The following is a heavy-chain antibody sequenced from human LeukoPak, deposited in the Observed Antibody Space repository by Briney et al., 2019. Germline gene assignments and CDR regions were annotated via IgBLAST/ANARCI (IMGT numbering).Heavy chain of an antibody. CDR1: GGSFSGYY. CDR2: INHSGST. J-gene: IGHJ4*02. CDR3: AKHGQWLVYTQH. D-gene: IGHD6-19*01. V-gene: IGHV4-34*01. Sequence: SETLSLTCAVYGGSFSGYYWSWIRQPPGKGLEWIGEINHSGSTYYNPSLKSRVTVSVDMSKNQFSLKLGSVTAADTAIYYCAKHGQWLVYTQHWGRGTLVTVSP.